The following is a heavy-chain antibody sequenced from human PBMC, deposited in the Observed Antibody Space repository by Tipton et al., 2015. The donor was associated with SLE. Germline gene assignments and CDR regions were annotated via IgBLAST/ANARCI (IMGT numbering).Heavy chain of an antibody. J-gene: IGHJ6*03. CDR3: ARATGPHVYYYYMDV. CDR2: IYYSGST. CDR1: GGPISSYY. V-gene: IGHV4-59*01. Sequence: LRLSCTVSGGPISSYYRSWIRQPPGKGLEWIGYIYYSGSTNYNPSLKSRVTISVDTSKNQFSLKLSSVTAADTAVYYCARATGPHVYYYYMDVWGKGTTVTVSS. D-gene: IGHD1-14*01.